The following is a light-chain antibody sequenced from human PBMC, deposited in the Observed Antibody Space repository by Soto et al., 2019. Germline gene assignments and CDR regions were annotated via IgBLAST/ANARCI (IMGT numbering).Light chain of an antibody. CDR2: EVN. V-gene: IGLV2-14*01. J-gene: IGLJ1*01. Sequence: QSVLSQPASMSGSPGQSITIPCTGASSDIGLYNYVSWYQHHPGKAPKLLISEVNVRPSGLSDRSSASKAGNTASLTISGLQPEDEAYYYCSSLSTTSTPIVFGSGTKVTVL. CDR1: SSDIGLYNY. CDR3: SSLSTTSTPIV.